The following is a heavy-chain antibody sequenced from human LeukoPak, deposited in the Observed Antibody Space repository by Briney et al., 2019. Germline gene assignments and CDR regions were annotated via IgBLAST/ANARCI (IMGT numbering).Heavy chain of an antibody. CDR2: IFSSGSA. D-gene: IGHD2-15*01. CDR1: GGSISGYY. CDR3: ARWYCSGGTCFHPDD. J-gene: IGHJ4*02. V-gene: IGHV4-59*08. Sequence: SETLSLTCTVSGGSISGYYWSWIRQPPGKGLQWIGYIFSSGSAAYNPSLRSRVTTSVDTSKNQFSLKLSSVTAADTAVYYCARWYCSGGTCFHPDDWGQGTLVTVSS.